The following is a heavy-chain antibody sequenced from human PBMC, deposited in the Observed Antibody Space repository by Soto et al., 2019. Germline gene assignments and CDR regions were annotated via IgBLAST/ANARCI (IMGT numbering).Heavy chain of an antibody. CDR1: GYTFTSYY. J-gene: IGHJ4*02. CDR2: INPSGGST. V-gene: IGHV1-46*01. CDR3: ASHPPRGDYSKYATTY. Sequence: ASVKVSCKASGYTFTSYYMHWVRQAPGQGLEWMGIINPSGGSTSYAQKFQGRVTMTRDTATSTVYMELSSLRSEDTAVYYCASHPPRGDYSKYATTYWGQGTLVTVSS. D-gene: IGHD4-4*01.